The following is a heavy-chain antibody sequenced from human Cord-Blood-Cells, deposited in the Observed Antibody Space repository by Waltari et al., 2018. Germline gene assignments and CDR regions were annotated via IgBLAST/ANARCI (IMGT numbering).Heavy chain of an antibody. V-gene: IGHV4-39*01. Sequence: QLQLQESGPGLVKPSETLSLTCTVTGGSISISIYYWGWIRHPPGKGLEWIGSIYYSGRTYYNPSLKSRVTISVDTSKNQFSLKLSSVTAADTAVYYCARSYYDILTGYPQFDYWGQGTLVTVSS. J-gene: IGHJ4*02. CDR3: ARSYYDILTGYPQFDY. CDR1: GGSISISIYY. CDR2: IYYSGRT. D-gene: IGHD3-9*01.